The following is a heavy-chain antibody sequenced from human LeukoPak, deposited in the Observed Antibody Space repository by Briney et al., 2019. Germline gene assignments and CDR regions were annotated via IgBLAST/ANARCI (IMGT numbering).Heavy chain of an antibody. Sequence: ASVKVSCKASGGTFSSYAISWVRQAPGQGLEWMGGIIPIFGTANYAQKFQGRVTITADESTSTAYMELSSLRSEDTAVYYCGRDHCTNGVCPYYFDYWGQGTLVTVSS. V-gene: IGHV1-69*13. J-gene: IGHJ4*02. CDR3: GRDHCTNGVCPYYFDY. CDR2: IIPIFGTA. CDR1: GGTFSSYA. D-gene: IGHD2-8*01.